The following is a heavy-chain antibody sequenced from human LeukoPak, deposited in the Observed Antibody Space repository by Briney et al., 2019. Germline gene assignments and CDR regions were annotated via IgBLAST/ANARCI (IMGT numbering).Heavy chain of an antibody. CDR2: ISGSGGST. Sequence: GGSLRLSCAASGFTFSSYAMSWVRQAPGKGLEWVSAISGSGGSTYYADSVKGRFTISRDNSKNTLYLRMNSLRAEDTAVYYCAKSIGSFLRTPFDYWGQGTLVTVSS. D-gene: IGHD6-13*01. J-gene: IGHJ4*02. CDR1: GFTFSSYA. CDR3: AKSIGSFLRTPFDY. V-gene: IGHV3-23*01.